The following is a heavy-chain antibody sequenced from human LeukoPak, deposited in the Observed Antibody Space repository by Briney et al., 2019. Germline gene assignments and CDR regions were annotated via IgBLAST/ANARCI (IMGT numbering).Heavy chain of an antibody. CDR2: ISWNSGSI. Sequence: GRSLRLSCAASGFTFDDYAMHWVRQAPGKGLEWVSGISWNSGSIGYADSVKGRFTISRDNAKNSLYLQMNSLRAEDMALYYCAKDRGDNYYYYYMDVWGKGTTVTVSS. V-gene: IGHV3-9*03. CDR3: AKDRGDNYYYYYMDV. J-gene: IGHJ6*03. CDR1: GFTFDDYA. D-gene: IGHD2-15*01.